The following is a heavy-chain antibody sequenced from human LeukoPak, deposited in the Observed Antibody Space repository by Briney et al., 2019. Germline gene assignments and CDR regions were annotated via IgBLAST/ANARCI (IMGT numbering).Heavy chain of an antibody. V-gene: IGHV1-2*02. CDR2: INPNSGGT. J-gene: IGHJ4*02. CDR1: GYTFTGYY. Sequence: GASVKVSCKXSGYTFTGYYMHWVRQSPGQGLEWMGWINPNSGGTNYSQKFQGRVTMTRDTSISTAYMELSRLRSDDTAVYYCAIPGYCSSTSCPPDYWGQGTLVTVSS. CDR3: AIPGYCSSTSCPPDY. D-gene: IGHD2-2*01.